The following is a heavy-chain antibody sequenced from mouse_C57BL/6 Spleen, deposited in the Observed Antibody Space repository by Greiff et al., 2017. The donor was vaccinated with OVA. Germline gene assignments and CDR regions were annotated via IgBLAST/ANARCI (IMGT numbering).Heavy chain of an antibody. CDR2: IYPGSGST. Sequence: QVQLQQPGAELVKPGASVKMSCKASGYTFTSYWITWVKQRPGQGLEWIGDIYPGSGSTNYNEKFKSKATLTVDTSSSTAYMQLSSLTSEDSAVYYCARFGVFRDTGEWYIGGWGTGTTVSIS. CDR3: ARFGVFRDTGEWYIGG. J-gene: IGHJ1*03. D-gene: IGHD1-1*01. CDR1: GYTFTSYW. V-gene: IGHV1-55*01.